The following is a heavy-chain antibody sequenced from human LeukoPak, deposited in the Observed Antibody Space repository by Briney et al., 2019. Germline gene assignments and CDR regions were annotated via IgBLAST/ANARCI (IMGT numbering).Heavy chain of an antibody. CDR3: ARGGSSWGKTFDY. D-gene: IGHD6-13*01. CDR1: GFTFSNYA. CDR2: TSSDGRNQ. J-gene: IGHJ4*02. V-gene: IGHV3-30*14. Sequence: GGSLRLSCAASGFTFSNYAMNWVRQAPGKGLEWVTITSSDGRNQYYADSVKGRFTISRDNSKNTVYVQMNSLRAEDTAVYFCARGGSSWGKTFDYWGQGTLVTVSS.